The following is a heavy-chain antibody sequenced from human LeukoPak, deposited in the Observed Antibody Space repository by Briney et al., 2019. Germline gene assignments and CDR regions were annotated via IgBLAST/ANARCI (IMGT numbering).Heavy chain of an antibody. D-gene: IGHD3-22*01. Sequence: GGSLRLSCAASGFTFSSYWMSWVRQAPGKGLEWVANIKQDGSEKYYVDSVKGRFTISRDNSKNTLYLQMNSLRAEDTAMYYCARDRGYSFDYWGQGTLVTVSS. V-gene: IGHV3-7*01. CDR2: IKQDGSEK. J-gene: IGHJ4*02. CDR3: ARDRGYSFDY. CDR1: GFTFSSYW.